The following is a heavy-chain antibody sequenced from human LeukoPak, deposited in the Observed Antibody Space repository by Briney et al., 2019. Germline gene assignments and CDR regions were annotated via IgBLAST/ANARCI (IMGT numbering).Heavy chain of an antibody. CDR3: ASEAYCGGDCYISYFDY. J-gene: IGHJ4*02. D-gene: IGHD2-21*02. CDR2: MSGSGGAI. Sequence: GGSLRLSCAVSGFTFSNYNMNWVRQAPGKGLEWVSYMSGSGGAIYYADSVKGRFTISRDNAKNTLFLQMNSLRAEDTAMYYCASEAYCGGDCYISYFDYWGQGTLVTVSS. CDR1: GFTFSNYN. V-gene: IGHV3-48*04.